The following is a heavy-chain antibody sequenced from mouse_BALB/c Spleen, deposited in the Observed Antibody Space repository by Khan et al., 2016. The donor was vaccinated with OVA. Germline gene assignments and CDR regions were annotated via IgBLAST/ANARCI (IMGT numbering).Heavy chain of an antibody. J-gene: IGHJ2*01. CDR3: ARVYGGEFDY. Sequence: EVQLPESGPGLVKPSQSLSLICTVTGYSITSDYAWNWIRQFPGNKLEWMGFISYSGNTKYNPSLKSRISITRDTSKNQFFLQLNSVTTEDTATYYCARVYGGEFDYGGQGNTLTVSS. V-gene: IGHV3-2*02. CDR2: ISYSGNT. D-gene: IGHD1-1*01. CDR1: GYSITSDYA.